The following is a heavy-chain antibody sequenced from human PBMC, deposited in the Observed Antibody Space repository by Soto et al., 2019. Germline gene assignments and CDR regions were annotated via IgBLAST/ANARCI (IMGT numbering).Heavy chain of an antibody. CDR2: INHIGST. CDR3: ATLRGAPGY. CDR1: GGSFSGYY. V-gene: IGHV4-34*01. J-gene: IGHJ4*02. D-gene: IGHD3-3*01. Sequence: QVQLQQWGAGLLKPSETLSLTCAVYGGSFSGYYWSWIRQPPGKGLEWIGEINHIGSTNYNPSLKSRVTISVDTSKNQFSLKLSSVTAADTALYYCATLRGAPGYWGQGTLDTVSS.